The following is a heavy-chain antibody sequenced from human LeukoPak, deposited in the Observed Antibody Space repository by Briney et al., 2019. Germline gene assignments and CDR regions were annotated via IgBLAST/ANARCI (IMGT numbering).Heavy chain of an antibody. J-gene: IGHJ6*03. Sequence: SETLSLTCTVSGYSISSGYYWGWIRQPPGKGLDWIGSISRSGSTNYNPSLKSRVTISVDTSKNQFSLKLSSVTAADTAVYYCARGQFMITFGGVIVMGGYYYYMDVWGKGTTVTVSS. V-gene: IGHV4-38-2*02. CDR2: ISRSGST. CDR1: GYSISSGYY. D-gene: IGHD3-16*02. CDR3: ARGQFMITFGGVIVMGGYYYYMDV.